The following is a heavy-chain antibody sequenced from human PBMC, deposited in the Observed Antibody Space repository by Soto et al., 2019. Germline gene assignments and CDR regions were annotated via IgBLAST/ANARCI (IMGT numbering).Heavy chain of an antibody. D-gene: IGHD3-9*01. CDR1: GFTFSSYA. V-gene: IGHV3-23*01. CDR2: ISGSGGST. J-gene: IGHJ4*02. Sequence: EVQLLESGGGLVQPGGSLRLSCAASGFTFSSYAMSWVRQAPGKGLEWVSAISGSGGSTYYADSVKGRFTISRDNSKNTLYLQMNSLRVEDTAVYYCAKDSAPFYDILTGYWGYWGQGTLVTVSS. CDR3: AKDSAPFYDILTGYWGY.